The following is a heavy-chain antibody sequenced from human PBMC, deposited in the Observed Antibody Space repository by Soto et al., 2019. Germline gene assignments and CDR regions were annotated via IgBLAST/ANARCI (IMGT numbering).Heavy chain of an antibody. D-gene: IGHD2-15*01. CDR2: ISVSGDVT. Sequence: GSLRLWSVVSGXTFSSYAMNWVRQAPGKGLEWVSVISVSGDVTYHADAVKGRFTISRDKSQSSLCLLMNSLGADDPAVYYCAKGYSGSPCAHLVFWGQGTLGPVSS. V-gene: IGHV3-23*01. J-gene: IGHJ4*02. CDR1: GXTFSSYA. CDR3: AKGYSGSPCAHLVF.